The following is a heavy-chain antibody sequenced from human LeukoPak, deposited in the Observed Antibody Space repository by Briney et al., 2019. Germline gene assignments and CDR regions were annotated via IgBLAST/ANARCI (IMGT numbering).Heavy chain of an antibody. J-gene: IGHJ4*02. CDR3: ARSNPRGAVAYYFDY. D-gene: IGHD6-19*01. V-gene: IGHV4-4*02. CDR1: GGSISSSNW. Sequence: PSGTLSLTCAVSGGSISSSNWWSWVRQPPGKGLEWIGEIYHSGSTNYNPSLKSRVTISVDKSKNQLSLKLSSVTAADTAVYYCARSNPRGAVAYYFDYWGQGTLVTVSS. CDR2: IYHSGST.